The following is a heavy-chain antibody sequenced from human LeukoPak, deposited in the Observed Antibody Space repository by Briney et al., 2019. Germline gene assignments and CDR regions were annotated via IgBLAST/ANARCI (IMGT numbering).Heavy chain of an antibody. CDR2: IIPIIGTA. V-gene: IGHV1-69*01. CDR1: GGTFSSYA. J-gene: IGHJ6*02. CDR3: ASRSRYNWNYNYYYGMDV. Sequence: VASVKVSCKASGGTFSSYAISWVRQAPGQGLEWMGGIIPIIGTANYAQKFQGRVTITADESTSTAYMELSSLRSEDTAVYYCASRSRYNWNYNYYYGMDVWGQGTTVTVSS. D-gene: IGHD1-20*01.